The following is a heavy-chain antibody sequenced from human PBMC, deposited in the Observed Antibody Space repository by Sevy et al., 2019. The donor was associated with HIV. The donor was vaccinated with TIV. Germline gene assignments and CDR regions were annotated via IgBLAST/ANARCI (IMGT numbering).Heavy chain of an antibody. CDR1: GRTFNGYY. V-gene: IGHV1-2*02. CDR3: AILIVSWNDKGDGMDV. CDR2: INPDTEGT. D-gene: IGHD1-1*01. Sequence: ASVKVSCKASGRTFNGYYIHWVRQAPGQGLEWVAWINPDTEGTKYAEKFEGRMTLTTDMSSDTAYMELRRLRSDDTAVYYCAILIVSWNDKGDGMDVWGQGTTVTVSS. J-gene: IGHJ6*02.